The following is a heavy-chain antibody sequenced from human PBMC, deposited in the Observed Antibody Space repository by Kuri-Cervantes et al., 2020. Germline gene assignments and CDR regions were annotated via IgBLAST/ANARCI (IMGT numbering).Heavy chain of an antibody. D-gene: IGHD4-17*01. Sequence: SVKVSCKASGGTFSSYAISWVRQAPGQGLEWMGGIIPIFGTANYAQKFQGRVTITADESTSTAYMELSSLRAEDTAVYYCARPYGDYVNWFDPWGQGTLVTVSS. CDR1: GGTFSSYA. J-gene: IGHJ5*02. CDR3: ARPYGDYVNWFDP. CDR2: IIPIFGTA. V-gene: IGHV1-69*13.